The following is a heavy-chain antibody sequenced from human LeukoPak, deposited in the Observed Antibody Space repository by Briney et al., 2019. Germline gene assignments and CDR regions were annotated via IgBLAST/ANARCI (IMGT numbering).Heavy chain of an antibody. CDR1: GFIFSSAW. CDR3: ARGLCSSTSCYQGPFDF. Sequence: GGSLRLSCAASGFIFSSAWMTWVRQAPGKGLEWVRHIKNKSNGETTDYAAPVKGRFIISRDDSKNTLYLQMNSLRTEDTAVYYCARGLCSSTSCYQGPFDFWGQGTLVTVSS. CDR2: IKNKSNGETT. J-gene: IGHJ4*02. D-gene: IGHD2-2*01. V-gene: IGHV3-15*01.